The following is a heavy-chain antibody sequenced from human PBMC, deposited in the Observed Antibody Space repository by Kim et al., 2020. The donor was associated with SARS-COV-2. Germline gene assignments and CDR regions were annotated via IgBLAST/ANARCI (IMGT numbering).Heavy chain of an antibody. J-gene: IGHJ4*02. CDR3: ARHMTPTAPFDY. Sequence: YSPSFQGQVTISADKSISTAYLQWSSLKASDTAMYYCARHMTPTAPFDYWGQGTLVTVSS. D-gene: IGHD4-17*01. V-gene: IGHV5-51*01.